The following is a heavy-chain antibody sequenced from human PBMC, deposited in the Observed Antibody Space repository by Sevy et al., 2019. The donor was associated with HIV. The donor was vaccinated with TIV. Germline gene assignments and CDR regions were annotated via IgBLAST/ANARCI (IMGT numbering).Heavy chain of an antibody. Sequence: GGSLRLSCAASGFTFSSYAMSWVRQAPGKGLEWVSAISGSGGSTYYADSVKGRFTISRDNSKNTLYLQMNSLRAEDTAVYYCAKDPDCSGGSCYSDFSNAWFDYRGQGTLVTVSS. CDR2: ISGSGGST. J-gene: IGHJ4*02. D-gene: IGHD2-15*01. CDR1: GFTFSSYA. CDR3: AKDPDCSGGSCYSDFSNAWFDY. V-gene: IGHV3-23*01.